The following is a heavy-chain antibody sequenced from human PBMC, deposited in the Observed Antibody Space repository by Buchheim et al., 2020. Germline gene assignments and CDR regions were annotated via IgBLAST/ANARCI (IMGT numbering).Heavy chain of an antibody. D-gene: IGHD3-22*01. Sequence: EVQLLESGGGLVQPGGSLRLSCAASGFTFSSYAMSWVRQAPGKGLEWVSAISGSGGSTYYADSVKGRFTISRDNSKNKLYLQMNSLRAEDTAVYYCAKVNYDSSGYPSEYFDYWGQGTL. CDR2: ISGSGGST. CDR3: AKVNYDSSGYPSEYFDY. CDR1: GFTFSSYA. V-gene: IGHV3-23*01. J-gene: IGHJ4*02.